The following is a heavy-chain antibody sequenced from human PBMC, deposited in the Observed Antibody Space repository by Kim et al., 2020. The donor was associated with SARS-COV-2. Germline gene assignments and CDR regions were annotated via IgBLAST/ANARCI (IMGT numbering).Heavy chain of an antibody. D-gene: IGHD6-19*01. CDR3: AGSSGWLDYYGMDV. Sequence: GGSLRLSCAASGFTFSSYAMHWVRQAPGKGLEWVAVISYDGSNKYYADSVKGRFTISRDNSKNTLYLQMNSLRAEDTAVYYCAGSSGWLDYYGMDVWGQGTTVTVS. V-gene: IGHV3-30*04. CDR2: ISYDGSNK. CDR1: GFTFSSYA. J-gene: IGHJ6*02.